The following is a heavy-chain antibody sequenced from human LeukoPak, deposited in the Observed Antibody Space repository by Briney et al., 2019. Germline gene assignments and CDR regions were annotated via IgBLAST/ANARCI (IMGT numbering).Heavy chain of an antibody. CDR1: GFTFTSYA. V-gene: IGHV3-23*01. CDR3: ARASGLRSFTLIS. CDR2: ISDGTAGT. J-gene: IGHJ5*02. D-gene: IGHD3-3*01. Sequence: GGSLKLSCAASGFTFTSYAMNWVRQAPGKGLEWVSRISDGTAGTYYADSVKGRFTISRDNSKNTLYLQMNSLRAEDTAVYYCARASGLRSFTLISWGLGNVVTVSS.